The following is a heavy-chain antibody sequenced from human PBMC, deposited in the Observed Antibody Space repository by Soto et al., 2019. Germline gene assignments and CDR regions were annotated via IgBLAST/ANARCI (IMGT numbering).Heavy chain of an antibody. D-gene: IGHD3-10*01. CDR3: ARVIVTSGGPYGSGSDY. CDR2: ISSSSSYI. V-gene: IGHV3-21*01. CDR1: GFTFSSYS. J-gene: IGHJ4*02. Sequence: GGSLRLSCAASGFTFSSYSMNWVRQAPGKGLEWVSSISSSSSYIYYADSVKGRFTIYRDNAKNSLYLQMNSLRAEDTAVYYCARVIVTSGGPYGSGSDYWGQGTLVTVSS.